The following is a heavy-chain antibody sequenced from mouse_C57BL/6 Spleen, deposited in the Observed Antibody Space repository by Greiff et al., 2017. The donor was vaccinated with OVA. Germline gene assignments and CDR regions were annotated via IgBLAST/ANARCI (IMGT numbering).Heavy chain of an antibody. CDR3: ARYPSPSWGFDY. D-gene: IGHD6-1*01. V-gene: IGHV1-53*01. CDR2: INPSNGGT. CDR1: GYTFTSYW. Sequence: QVQLQQPGTELVKPGASVKLSCKASGYTFTSYWMHWVKQRPGQGLEWIGNINPSNGGTTYNEKFKSKATLTVDKSSSTAYMQLSSLTSEDSAVYDCARYPSPSWGFDYWGQGTTLTVSS. J-gene: IGHJ2*01.